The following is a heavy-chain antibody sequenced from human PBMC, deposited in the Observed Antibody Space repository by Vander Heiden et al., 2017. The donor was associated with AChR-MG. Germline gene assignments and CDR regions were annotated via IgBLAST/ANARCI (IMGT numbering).Heavy chain of an antibody. CDR3: ARGDRYYYDSSGYYLNWFDP. D-gene: IGHD3-22*01. CDR2: ISPSGGST. J-gene: IGHJ5*02. V-gene: IGHV1-46*03. CDR1: GYTFTSYY. Sequence: VKVSCKASGYTFTSYYMHWVRQAPGQGLEWMGIISPSGGSTSYAQKFQGRVTMTRDTSTSTVYMELSSLRSEDTAVYYCARGDRYYYDSSGYYLNWFDPWGQGTLVTVSS.